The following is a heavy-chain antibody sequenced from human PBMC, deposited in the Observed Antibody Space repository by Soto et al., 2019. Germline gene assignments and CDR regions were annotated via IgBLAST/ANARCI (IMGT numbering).Heavy chain of an antibody. Sequence: ASVKVSCKASGYTFTNYGIHWVRQAPGQRLEWMGWINAGNGDTKYSENFQGRVTITRDTSASTVYLDLSSLSSEDTAFYYCARTGRSGSYDSWGQGTLVTVSS. D-gene: IGHD6-19*01. V-gene: IGHV1-3*01. CDR1: GYTFTNYG. CDR2: INAGNGDT. J-gene: IGHJ5*01. CDR3: ARTGRSGSYDS.